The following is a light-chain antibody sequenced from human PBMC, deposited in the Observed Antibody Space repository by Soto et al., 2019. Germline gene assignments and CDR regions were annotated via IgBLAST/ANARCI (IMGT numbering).Light chain of an antibody. Sequence: IVMTQPPATLSVPPGERATLSCRASQSVSSSYLAWYQQKPGLAPRLLIYDASSRATGIPDRFSGSGSGTDFTLTISRLEPEDFAVYYCQQYGSSPRTFGQGTKVDIK. CDR3: QQYGSSPRT. V-gene: IGKV3D-20*01. CDR1: QSVSSSY. J-gene: IGKJ1*01. CDR2: DAS.